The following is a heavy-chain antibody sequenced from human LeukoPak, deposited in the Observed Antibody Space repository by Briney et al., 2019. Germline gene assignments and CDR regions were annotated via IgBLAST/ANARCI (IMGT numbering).Heavy chain of an antibody. CDR1: GGSISSSSYY. V-gene: IGHV4-39*02. Sequence: PSETLSLTCTVSGGSISSSSYYWGWIRQPPGKGLEWIGSIYYSGSTYYNPSLKSRVTISVDTSKNQFSLKLSSVTAADTAVYYCAREGDRGSSWSYYFDYWGQGTLVTVSS. CDR2: IYYSGST. CDR3: AREGDRGSSWSYYFDY. D-gene: IGHD6-13*01. J-gene: IGHJ4*02.